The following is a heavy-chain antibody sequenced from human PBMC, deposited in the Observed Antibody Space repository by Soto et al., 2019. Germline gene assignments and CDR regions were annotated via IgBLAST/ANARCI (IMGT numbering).Heavy chain of an antibody. V-gene: IGHV3-15*01. CDR1: GFTFSNAW. D-gene: IGHD5-12*01. J-gene: IGHJ4*02. CDR3: TTDSDSGYDYPTKDY. Sequence: VGSLRLSCAASGFTFSNAWMSWVRQAPGKGLEWVDRIKSKTDGGTTDYAAPVKGRFTISRDDSKNTLYLQMNSLKTEDTAVYYCTTDSDSGYDYPTKDYWGQGTLVTVSS. CDR2: IKSKTDGGTT.